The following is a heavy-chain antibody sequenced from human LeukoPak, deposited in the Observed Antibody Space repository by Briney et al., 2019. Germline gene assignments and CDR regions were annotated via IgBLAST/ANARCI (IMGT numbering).Heavy chain of an antibody. Sequence: PGGSLRLSCAASGFTFSSYAMSWVRQAPGKGLEWVSGINWNGGSTGYADSVKGRFTISRDNAKNTVYLQMNSLRAEDTAVYYCARVGTGSWYFDLWGRGTLVTFSS. CDR2: INWNGGST. CDR3: ARVGTGSWYFDL. J-gene: IGHJ2*01. V-gene: IGHV3-20*04. CDR1: GFTFSSYA. D-gene: IGHD3-10*01.